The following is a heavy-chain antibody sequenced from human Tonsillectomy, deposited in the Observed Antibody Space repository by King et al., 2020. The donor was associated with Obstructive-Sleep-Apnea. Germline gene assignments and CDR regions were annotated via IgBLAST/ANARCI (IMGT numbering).Heavy chain of an antibody. V-gene: IGHV4-31*03. CDR1: GGSISSGGYY. Sequence: VQLQESGPGLVKPSQTLSLTCTVSGGSISSGGYYWSWIRKHPGKGLEWIGYIYYSGSTYYNPCLKSRITISVDTSKSQFSLKLSSVTAADTAVYYCARRVVVTFGDWFDPWGQGTLVTVSS. CDR2: IYYSGST. CDR3: ARRVVVTFGDWFDP. D-gene: IGHD2-21*02. J-gene: IGHJ5*02.